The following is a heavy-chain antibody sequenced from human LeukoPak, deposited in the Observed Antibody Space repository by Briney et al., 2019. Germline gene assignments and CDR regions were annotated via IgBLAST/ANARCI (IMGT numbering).Heavy chain of an antibody. J-gene: IGHJ4*02. Sequence: GGSLRLSCAASGFTFSSYEMNWVRQAPGKGLEWVSYISSSGSTIYYADSVKGRFTISRDNSKNTLYLQMNSLRAEDTAVYYCAKARITMVRGVPFDYWGQGTLVTVSS. CDR1: GFTFSSYE. V-gene: IGHV3-48*03. CDR2: ISSSGSTI. CDR3: AKARITMVRGVPFDY. D-gene: IGHD3-10*01.